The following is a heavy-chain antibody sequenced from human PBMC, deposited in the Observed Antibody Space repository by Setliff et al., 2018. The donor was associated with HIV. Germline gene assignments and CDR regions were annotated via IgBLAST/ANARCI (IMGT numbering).Heavy chain of an antibody. Sequence: SVKVSCKASGRTFSSYAISWVRQAPGQGLEWMGGIIPIFGTANYAQKFQGRVTITTDESTSTAYMELSSLRSEDTAVYYCASGYSYGPPYYYYGMDVWGQGTTVTVSS. D-gene: IGHD5-18*01. CDR3: ASGYSYGPPYYYYGMDV. CDR2: IIPIFGTA. V-gene: IGHV1-69*05. CDR1: GRTFSSYA. J-gene: IGHJ6*02.